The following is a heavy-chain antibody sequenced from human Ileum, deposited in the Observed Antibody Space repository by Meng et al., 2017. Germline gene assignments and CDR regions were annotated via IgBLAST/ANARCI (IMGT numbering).Heavy chain of an antibody. Sequence: QVQLVQAGAEVKKPVAPVKVSCKASGYIFTRYGIGWVRQAPGQGLEWMGWISAYSGNTKYAQKLQGRVTMTTDTSTSTAYMELRNLRSDDTAVYYCARDTVGTTLGDYWGQGTLVTVSS. CDR1: GYIFTRYG. J-gene: IGHJ4*02. CDR3: ARDTVGTTLGDY. CDR2: ISAYSGNT. D-gene: IGHD4-23*01. V-gene: IGHV1-18*01.